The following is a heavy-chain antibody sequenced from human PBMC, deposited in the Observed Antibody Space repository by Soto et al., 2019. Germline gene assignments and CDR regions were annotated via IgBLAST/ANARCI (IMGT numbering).Heavy chain of an antibody. Sequence: QVQLVESGGGVVQPGRSLRLSCAASGFTFSSYGMHWVRQAPGKGLAWVAVIWYDGSNKYYADSVKGRFTISRDNSKNTLYLQMNSLRAEDTAVYYCASERVVATTYYYYGMDVWGQGTTVTVSS. J-gene: IGHJ6*02. CDR3: ASERVVATTYYYYGMDV. D-gene: IGHD5-12*01. CDR1: GFTFSSYG. V-gene: IGHV3-33*01. CDR2: IWYDGSNK.